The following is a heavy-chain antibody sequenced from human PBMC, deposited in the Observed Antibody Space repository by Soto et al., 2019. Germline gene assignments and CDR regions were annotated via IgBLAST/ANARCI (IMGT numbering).Heavy chain of an antibody. Sequence: QVQLVQSGAEVKKPGSSVKVSCKASGGTFSSYAISWVRQAPGQGLEWMGGIIPIFGTANYAQKFQDRVTITADESTSTAYMELSSLRSEDTAVYYCARGSTMITFGGVIANFDYWGQGTLVTVSS. CDR1: GGTFSSYA. CDR3: ARGSTMITFGGVIANFDY. J-gene: IGHJ4*02. D-gene: IGHD3-16*02. V-gene: IGHV1-69*12. CDR2: IIPIFGTA.